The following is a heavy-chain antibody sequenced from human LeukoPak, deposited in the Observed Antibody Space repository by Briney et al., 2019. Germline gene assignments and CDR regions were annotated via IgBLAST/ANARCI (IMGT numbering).Heavy chain of an antibody. V-gene: IGHV4-59*01. CDR3: ARGDSNYDP. D-gene: IGHD4-11*01. Sequence: SETLFLTSSVAGGSISSYYWSWFLQPPAKGLVWIGYIYYNGSTNYNPSLKSRVTTSVDTSKNQFSLKLSSVTAADTAVYYCARGDSNYDPWGQGTLVTVSS. J-gene: IGHJ5*02. CDR1: GGSISSYY. CDR2: IYYNGST.